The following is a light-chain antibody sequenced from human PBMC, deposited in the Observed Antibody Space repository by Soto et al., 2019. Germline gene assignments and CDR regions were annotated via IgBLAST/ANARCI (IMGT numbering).Light chain of an antibody. CDR2: GAS. J-gene: IGKJ4*01. Sequence: EIVLTQSPGTLSLSPGEGATLSCRPSQSFNSIYLAWYQQKPGQAPRLLIYGASSRATGIPDRFSGSGSGTDFTLTISRLEPEDFAVYYCQQYGSSPLTFGGGTKVDI. CDR3: QQYGSSPLT. CDR1: QSFNSIY. V-gene: IGKV3-20*01.